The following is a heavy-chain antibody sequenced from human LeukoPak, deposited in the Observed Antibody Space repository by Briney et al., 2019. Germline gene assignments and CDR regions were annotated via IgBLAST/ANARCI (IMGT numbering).Heavy chain of an antibody. CDR1: GCTFSSYA. V-gene: IGHV1-69*05. D-gene: IGHD4-17*01. Sequence: SMKVSCKASGCTFSSYAISWVRQAPGQGLERMGGIIPIFGTANYAQKFQGRVTITTDESTSTAYMELSSLRSEDTAVYYCARGYGDYWADYWGQGTLVTVSS. CDR3: ARGYGDYWADY. CDR2: IIPIFGTA. J-gene: IGHJ4*02.